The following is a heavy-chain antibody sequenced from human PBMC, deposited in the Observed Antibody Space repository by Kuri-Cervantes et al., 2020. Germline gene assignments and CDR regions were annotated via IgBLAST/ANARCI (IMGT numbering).Heavy chain of an antibody. D-gene: IGHD5-18*01. Sequence: GGSLRLSCAASGFTFSSYAMHWVRQAPGKGLEWVALISYDGDNTYFADSVKGRFTISRDNSMDTLFLRMNSLRAEDTAVYYCARAGQVDSYLTRFDYWGQGTLVTVSS. CDR2: ISYDGDNT. J-gene: IGHJ4*02. CDR1: GFTFSSYA. CDR3: ARAGQVDSYLTRFDY. V-gene: IGHV3-30*14.